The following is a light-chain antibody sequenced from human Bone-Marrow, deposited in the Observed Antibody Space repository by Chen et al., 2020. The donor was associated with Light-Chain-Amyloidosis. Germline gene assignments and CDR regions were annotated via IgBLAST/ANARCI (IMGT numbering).Light chain of an antibody. Sequence: SALTQPASVSGSPGQSVTISCTGSNSDVGAHKYVSWYQQSPGKAPKLIIYDVSDRRSGLSYRFTGAKSGKMASLTIYGLQAEDEADSYCGSNTTTYTLVFGGGTKLTVL. CDR1: NSDVGAHKY. J-gene: IGLJ3*02. CDR2: DVS. CDR3: GSNTTTYTLV. V-gene: IGLV2-14*03.